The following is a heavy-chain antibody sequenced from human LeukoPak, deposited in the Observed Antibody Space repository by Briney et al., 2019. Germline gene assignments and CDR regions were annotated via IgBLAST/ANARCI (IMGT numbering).Heavy chain of an antibody. CDR2: MNPNSGNT. J-gene: IGHJ6*02. V-gene: IGHV1-8*01. CDR3: ARGARGGIFGVVIYYGMDV. Sequence: ALVKVSCKASGYTFTSYDINWVRQATGQRLEWMGWMNPNSGNTGYAQKFQGRVTMTRNTSISTAYMELSSLRSEDTAVYYCARGARGGIFGVVIYYGMDVWGQGTTVTVSS. CDR1: GYTFTSYD. D-gene: IGHD3-3*01.